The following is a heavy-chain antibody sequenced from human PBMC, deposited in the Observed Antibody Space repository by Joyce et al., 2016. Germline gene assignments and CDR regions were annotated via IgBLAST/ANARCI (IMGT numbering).Heavy chain of an antibody. Sequence: QVQLQQWGAGLLKPSETLSLTCAVSGGPFRGFFWTWVRQPPGKGLEWIGDINNSGVTNYHPSLKTRVTFSVDTSKNQFSRKLTSLSAADTAVYYCARSQWLAPLMYWGQGTPVTVSS. D-gene: IGHD6-19*01. CDR3: ARSQWLAPLMY. V-gene: IGHV4-34*01. CDR2: INNSGVT. J-gene: IGHJ4*02. CDR1: GGPFRGFF.